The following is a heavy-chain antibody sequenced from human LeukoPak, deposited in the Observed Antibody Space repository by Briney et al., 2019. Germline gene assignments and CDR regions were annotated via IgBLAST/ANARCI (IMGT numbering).Heavy chain of an antibody. Sequence: PGGSLRLSCAASGFTFSNYAMTWIRQAPGKGLEWVAVIGAGGDHIHYADSVEGRFTISRDNSKNTLSLQMNSLRAEDTAVYYCEKYMQTGDPFDYWGQGTLVAVSS. CDR2: IGAGGDHI. V-gene: IGHV3-23*01. J-gene: IGHJ4*02. CDR1: GFTFSNYA. CDR3: EKYMQTGDPFDY. D-gene: IGHD7-27*01.